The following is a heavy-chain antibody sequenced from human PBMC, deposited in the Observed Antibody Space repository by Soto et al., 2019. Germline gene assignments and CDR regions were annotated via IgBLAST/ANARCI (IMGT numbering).Heavy chain of an antibody. CDR2: ISAYIGNT. CDR1: NHTCTRYG. Sequence: VSCNASNHTCTRYGLSSLREAPGQGLEFMGWISAYIGNTNYAQKLQGRVTMTTDPPTSTAYMELRSLRSDDTAVYYCARVGVVVRGRGAFDIWGQGTMVTVSS. D-gene: IGHD3-22*01. J-gene: IGHJ3*02. CDR3: ARVGVVVRGRGAFDI. V-gene: IGHV1-18*04.